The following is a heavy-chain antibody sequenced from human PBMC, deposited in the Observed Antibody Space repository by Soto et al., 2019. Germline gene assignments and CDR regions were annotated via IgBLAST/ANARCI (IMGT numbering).Heavy chain of an antibody. J-gene: IGHJ4*02. CDR1: GGSISSGGYY. D-gene: IGHD6-6*01. CDR3: AREKIIAARHFDY. CDR2: IYYSGST. Sequence: SETLSLTCTVSGGSISSGGYYWSWIRQHPGKGLEWIGYIYYSGSTYYNPSLKSRVTISVDTSKNQFSLKLSSVTAADTAVYYCAREKIIAARHFDYWGQGTLVTVSS. V-gene: IGHV4-31*03.